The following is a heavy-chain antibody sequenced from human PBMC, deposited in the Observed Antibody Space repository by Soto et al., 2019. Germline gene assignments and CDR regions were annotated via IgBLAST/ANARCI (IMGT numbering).Heavy chain of an antibody. V-gene: IGHV4-31*03. D-gene: IGHD6-19*01. Sequence: SETLSLTCTVSGGSISSGGYYWSWIRQHPGKGLEWIGYIYYSGSTYYNPSLKSRVTISVDTSKNQFSLKLSSVTAADTAVYYCAKDKKYSSGQGRRDYFDYWGQGTLVTVSS. CDR3: AKDKKYSSGQGRRDYFDY. CDR2: IYYSGST. CDR1: GGSISSGGYY. J-gene: IGHJ4*02.